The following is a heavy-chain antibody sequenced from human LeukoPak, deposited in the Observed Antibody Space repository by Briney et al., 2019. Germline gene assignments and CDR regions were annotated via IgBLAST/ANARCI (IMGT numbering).Heavy chain of an antibody. Sequence: PSETLSLTCTVSGGSISSGSYYWSWIRQPAGKGLEWIGRIYTSGSTNYNPSLKSRVTISVETSKNQFSLKLSSVTAADTAVYYCARGLEMATIQRWGYFDYWGQGTLVTVSS. CDR1: GGSISSGSYY. J-gene: IGHJ4*02. CDR2: IYTSGST. D-gene: IGHD5-24*01. V-gene: IGHV4-61*02. CDR3: ARGLEMATIQRWGYFDY.